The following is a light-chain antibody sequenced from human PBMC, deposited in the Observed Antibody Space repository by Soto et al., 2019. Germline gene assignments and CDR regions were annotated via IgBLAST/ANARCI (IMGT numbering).Light chain of an antibody. CDR1: QSVRSNY. Sequence: EIVLTQSPGTLSLSPGERATLSSRASQSVRSNYLAWYQQKPGQAPRLLIYGASSRATGIPDRFSGSGSGTEFTLTISSLQSEDFAVYYCQQYNNWPPMTFGQGTRLEIK. J-gene: IGKJ5*01. V-gene: IGKV3-20*01. CDR2: GAS. CDR3: QQYNNWPPMT.